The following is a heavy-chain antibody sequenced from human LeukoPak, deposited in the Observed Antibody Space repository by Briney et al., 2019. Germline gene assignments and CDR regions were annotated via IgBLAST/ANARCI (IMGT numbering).Heavy chain of an antibody. J-gene: IGHJ6*02. Sequence: GGSLRLSCATSGFTFSSSTFGSYTMNWVRQVPGKGLEWVSSISSTGTYIYYTDSVKGRFTMSRDNSKNTLYLQMNSLRDEDAAVYYCARDHDYYYGMDVWGQGTTVTVSS. CDR2: ISSTGTYI. CDR3: ARDHDYYYGMDV. CDR1: GFTFSSSTFGSYT. V-gene: IGHV3-21*01.